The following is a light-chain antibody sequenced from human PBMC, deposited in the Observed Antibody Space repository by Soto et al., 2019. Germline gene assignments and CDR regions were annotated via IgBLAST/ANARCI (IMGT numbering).Light chain of an antibody. CDR2: EVV. CDR1: TSDIGYYNF. Sequence: QSALAQPASVSGFPGQSITISCTGSTSDIGYYNFVSWYQKLPGQAPKLLIYEVVSRPSGVSDRFSGSKSGNTASLTISGLQAEDEADYYCQAYDYSLTASVFGGGTKLTVL. J-gene: IGLJ3*02. V-gene: IGLV2-14*01. CDR3: QAYDYSLTASV.